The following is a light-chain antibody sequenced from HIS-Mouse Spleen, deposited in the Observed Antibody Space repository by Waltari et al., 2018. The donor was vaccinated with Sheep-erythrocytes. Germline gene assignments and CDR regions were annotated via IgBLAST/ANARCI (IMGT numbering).Light chain of an antibody. CDR3: CSYAGSYTFWV. V-gene: IGLV2-11*01. CDR1: SSDVGGYNY. Sequence: QSALTQPRSVSGSPGQSVTISCTGTSSDVGGYNYVSWYQQHPGKAPKLMIYDVSKRPSGVPDPFSGSKSGNTASLTISGLQAEDEADYYCCSYAGSYTFWVFGGGTKLTVL. J-gene: IGLJ3*02. CDR2: DVS.